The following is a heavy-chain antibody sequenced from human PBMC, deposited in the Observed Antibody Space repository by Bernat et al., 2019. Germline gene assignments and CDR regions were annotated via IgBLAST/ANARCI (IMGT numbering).Heavy chain of an antibody. V-gene: IGHV4-34*01. CDR3: VRGGYCSGGNCYGNYYYMDV. J-gene: IGHJ6*03. CDR1: GGSFSGYY. CDR2: INHSGSA. D-gene: IGHD2-15*01. Sequence: QVQLQQWGAGLLKPSETLSLTCAVYGGSFSGYYWSWIRQPPGKGLEWIGEINHSGSANYNPSLKSRVTISEDTSKKQFSLKLRVVTAADTAVYYCVRGGYCSGGNCYGNYYYMDVWGKGTTVTVSS.